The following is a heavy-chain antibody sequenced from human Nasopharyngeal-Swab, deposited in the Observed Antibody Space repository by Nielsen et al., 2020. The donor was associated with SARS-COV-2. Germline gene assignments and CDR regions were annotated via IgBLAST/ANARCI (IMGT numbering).Heavy chain of an antibody. CDR2: IDPSDSYS. CDR1: GYSFSSYW. Sequence: GESLKISCKGSGYSFSSYWISWVCQMPGKGLEWMGIIDPSDSYSNYSPSFQGHVTISVDKSLSTAFLQWSSLKASDTAVYYCARRSFYYGSGTVRGMDVWGQGTTVTVSS. V-gene: IGHV5-10-1*01. CDR3: ARRSFYYGSGTVRGMDV. J-gene: IGHJ6*02. D-gene: IGHD3-10*01.